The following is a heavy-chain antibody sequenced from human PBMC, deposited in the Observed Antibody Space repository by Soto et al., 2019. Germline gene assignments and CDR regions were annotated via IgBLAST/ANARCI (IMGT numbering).Heavy chain of an antibody. Sequence: EVQLLESGGGLVQPGGSLRLSCAASGFTFSNYAIAWVRQAPGKGLEWVSGISGSGGTTYYADSVKGRFTISRDNSKDTLHLQMNSLRAEDTAVYYCAKTPRQWLVYFDYWGLGALVTVSS. CDR2: ISGSGGTT. CDR1: GFTFSNYA. J-gene: IGHJ4*02. D-gene: IGHD6-19*01. CDR3: AKTPRQWLVYFDY. V-gene: IGHV3-23*01.